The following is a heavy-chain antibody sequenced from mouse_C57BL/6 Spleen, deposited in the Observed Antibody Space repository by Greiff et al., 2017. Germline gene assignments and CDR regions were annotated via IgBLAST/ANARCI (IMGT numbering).Heavy chain of an antibody. CDR1: GFTFSSYG. V-gene: IGHV5-6*02. Sequence: DVMLVESGGDLVKPGGSLKLSCAASGFTFSSYGLSWVRQTPDKRLEWVATISSGGSYTYYPDSVKGRFTISRDNAKNTLYLQMSSLKSEDTAMYDCERQGGYGRDYAMDYWGQGTSVTVAS. CDR3: ERQGGYGRDYAMDY. D-gene: IGHD1-1*01. J-gene: IGHJ4*01. CDR2: ISSGGSYT.